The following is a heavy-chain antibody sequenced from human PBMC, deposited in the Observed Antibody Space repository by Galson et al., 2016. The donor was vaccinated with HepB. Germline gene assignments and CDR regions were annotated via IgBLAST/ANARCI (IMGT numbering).Heavy chain of an antibody. V-gene: IGHV5-10-1*01. CDR3: ARGNPVLDY. Sequence: PSFQGHITISADKSISTAYLQWSSLKASDTAMYYCARGNPVLDYWGQGTLVTVSS. J-gene: IGHJ4*02. D-gene: IGHD6-19*01.